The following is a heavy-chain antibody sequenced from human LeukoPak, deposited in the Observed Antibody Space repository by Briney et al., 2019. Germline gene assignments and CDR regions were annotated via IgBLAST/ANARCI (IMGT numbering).Heavy chain of an antibody. CDR2: VYYSSST. Sequence: SDTLSLTCAVAGGSLISTTYYWGWLRQPPGKGLEWIGRVYYSSSTYYNPSLKSRVTVSVDMSKNQFSLQLSSVTAADTAVYYCARAPRTGAWDMITFGGVIVHGDAFDFWGQGTTVTVSS. J-gene: IGHJ3*01. CDR1: GGSLISTTYY. V-gene: IGHV4-39*07. CDR3: ARAPRTGAWDMITFGGVIVHGDAFDF. D-gene: IGHD3-16*02.